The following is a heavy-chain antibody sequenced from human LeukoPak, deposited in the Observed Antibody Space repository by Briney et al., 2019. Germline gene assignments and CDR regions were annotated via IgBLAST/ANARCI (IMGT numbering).Heavy chain of an antibody. CDR3: ARDPSNTSGWKTWFDT. V-gene: IGHV1-8*01. J-gene: IGHJ5*02. CDR1: GYTFTSYD. CDR2: MNPNSGNT. Sequence: ASVKVSCKASGYTFTSYDINWVRQATGQGLEWMGWMNPNSGNTGYAQKFQGRVTLSTDTPTATVYMELRSLRSDDMAVYYCARDPSNTSGWKTWFDTWGQGTPVTVSS. D-gene: IGHD2/OR15-2a*01.